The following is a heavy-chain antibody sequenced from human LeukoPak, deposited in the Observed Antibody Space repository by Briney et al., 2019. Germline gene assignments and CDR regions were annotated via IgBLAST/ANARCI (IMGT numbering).Heavy chain of an antibody. CDR2: IIPIFGTA. Sequence: SVKVSCKASGGTFSSYAISRVRQAPGQGLEWMGGIIPIFGTANYAQKFQGRVTITADESTSTAYMELSSLRSEDTAVYYCARSRGIPEYSFDYWGQGTLVTVFS. J-gene: IGHJ4*02. CDR1: GGTFSSYA. V-gene: IGHV1-69*13. CDR3: ARSRGIPEYSFDY.